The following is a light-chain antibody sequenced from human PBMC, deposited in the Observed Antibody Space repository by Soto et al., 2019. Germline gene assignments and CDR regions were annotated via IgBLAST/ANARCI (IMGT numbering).Light chain of an antibody. CDR1: QSVFNNN. Sequence: EMVLTQSPGTLSLSPGERATLSCRASQSVFNNNLAWYQQKPGQAPRLLMFGASSSATGIPDRFSGSGSWTDFTHTISRLEPEDFAIYHCQQYGDSTPNFGQGTKLEIK. CDR2: GAS. J-gene: IGKJ2*01. CDR3: QQYGDSTPN. V-gene: IGKV3-20*01.